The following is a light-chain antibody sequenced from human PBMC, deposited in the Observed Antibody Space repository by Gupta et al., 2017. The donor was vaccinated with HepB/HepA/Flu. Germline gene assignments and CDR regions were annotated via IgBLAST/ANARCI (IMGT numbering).Light chain of an antibody. J-gene: IGLJ3*02. CDR1: SLRSYY. CDR3: NSRDSSGNHLV. Sequence: SSELTQDPAVSVALGQTVRITCQGDSLRSYYASWYPQKPGQAPVLLMYGKNNRRSGIPARFSGSTPGNTASLTITGAQAEDEADYYCNSRDSSGNHLVFGGGTKLTVL. V-gene: IGLV3-19*01. CDR2: GKN.